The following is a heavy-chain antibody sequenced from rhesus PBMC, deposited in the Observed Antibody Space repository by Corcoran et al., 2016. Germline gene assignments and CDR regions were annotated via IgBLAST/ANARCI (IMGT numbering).Heavy chain of an antibody. CDR2: IYGSGSST. J-gene: IGHJ5-2*02. CDR3: VRGLRGSNSLDV. Sequence: QLQLQESGPGLVKPSETLSVTCAVSGGSISSSYWSCFRPAPGKGLEWIAYIYGSGSSTNYKPSRKSRVTLSVDTSKNQFSLKLSSVTAADTAVYYCVRGLRGSNSLDVWGRGVLVTVSS. D-gene: IGHD3-3*01. CDR1: GGSISSSY. V-gene: IGHV4-169*01.